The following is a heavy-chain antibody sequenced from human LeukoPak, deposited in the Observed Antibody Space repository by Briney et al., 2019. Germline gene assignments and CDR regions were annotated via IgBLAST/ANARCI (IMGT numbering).Heavy chain of an antibody. CDR2: IHQDAGEK. CDR1: GFSFSDSW. J-gene: IGHJ4*02. Sequence: GGSLRLSCAASGFSFSDSWMTWVRQTPGKGLQWVASIHQDAGEKQYLDSVRGRFTISRDNARNSLYLQMNSLRVEDTAVYYCASSKDHYCRYWGQGTLVTVSS. CDR3: ASSKDHYCRY. V-gene: IGHV3-7*05.